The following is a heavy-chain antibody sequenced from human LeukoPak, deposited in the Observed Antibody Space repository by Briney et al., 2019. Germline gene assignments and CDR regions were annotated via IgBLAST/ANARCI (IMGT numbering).Heavy chain of an antibody. CDR1: GGSFSSSSYY. CDR2: IYYSGST. Sequence: SETLSLTCSVSGGSFSSSSYYWAWIRQPPGKGLEWIGSIYYSGSTYHNPSLKSRVTISVDTSKNQFSLRLSSVTAADTAVYYCARHGRRRIGLTMIVVYYFDYWGQGTLVTVSS. J-gene: IGHJ4*02. CDR3: ARHGRRRIGLTMIVVYYFDY. D-gene: IGHD3-22*01. V-gene: IGHV4-39*01.